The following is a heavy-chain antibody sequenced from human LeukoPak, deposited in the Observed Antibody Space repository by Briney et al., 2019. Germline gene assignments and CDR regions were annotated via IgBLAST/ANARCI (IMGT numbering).Heavy chain of an antibody. D-gene: IGHD3-10*01. CDR2: IRYDGSNK. CDR3: ARGHYYYGSGSYQYYFDY. V-gene: IGHV3-30*02. J-gene: IGHJ4*02. Sequence: GGSLRLSCAASGFTFTNYGMHWVRQAPGKGPEWVAFIRYDGSNKYYADSVKGRFTISRDNSKNTLYLQMNSLRAEDTAVFYCARGHYYYGSGSYQYYFDYWGQGTLVTVSS. CDR1: GFTFTNYG.